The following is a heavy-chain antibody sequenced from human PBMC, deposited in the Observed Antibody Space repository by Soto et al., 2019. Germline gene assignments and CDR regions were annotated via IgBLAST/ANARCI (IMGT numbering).Heavy chain of an antibody. J-gene: IGHJ6*02. CDR3: VGGDYYYGMDV. D-gene: IGHD2-21*01. V-gene: IGHV3-30*03. Sequence: GGSLRLSCAASGFTFISYGIHFFRQAPGKGLEWVAVISYDGSNKYYADSVKGRFTISRDNSKNTLYLQMNSLRAEDTAVYYCVGGDYYYGMDVWGQGTTVTVSS. CDR2: ISYDGSNK. CDR1: GFTFISYG.